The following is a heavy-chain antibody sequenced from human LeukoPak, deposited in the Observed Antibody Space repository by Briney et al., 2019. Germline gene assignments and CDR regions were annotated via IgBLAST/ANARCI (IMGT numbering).Heavy chain of an antibody. V-gene: IGHV1-2*06. D-gene: IGHD3-10*01. J-gene: IGHJ2*01. CDR1: VYTFTGYY. CDR3: ARERTYYYFDL. Sequence: GASVKVSRKASVYTFTGYYLHWVRQAPGQGLEWMGRFNPNSGGTEYEQKFQGRVTMTRDTSISTAYMELSSLRSDDTAVYYCARERTYYYFDLWGRGTLVTVSS. CDR2: FNPNSGGT.